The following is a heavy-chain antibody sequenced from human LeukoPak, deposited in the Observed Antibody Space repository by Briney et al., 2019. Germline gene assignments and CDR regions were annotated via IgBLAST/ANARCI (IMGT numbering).Heavy chain of an antibody. CDR3: ARDAAGGGLIDY. J-gene: IGHJ4*02. D-gene: IGHD3-10*01. CDR1: GGTFSSYA. CDR2: IIPIFGTA. Sequence: SVKVSCKASGGTFSSYAISWVRQAPGQGLEWMGGIIPIFGTANYAQKFQGRVTITADESTSTAYMELSSLRSEDTAVYYCARDAAGGGLIDYWGQGTLVTVSS. V-gene: IGHV1-69*01.